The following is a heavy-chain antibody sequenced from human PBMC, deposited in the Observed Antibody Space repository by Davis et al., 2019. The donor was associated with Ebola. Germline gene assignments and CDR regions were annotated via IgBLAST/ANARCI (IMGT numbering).Heavy chain of an antibody. CDR2: ISYDGSNK. D-gene: IGHD5-24*01. CDR1: GFTFSSYG. Sequence: GESLKISCAASGFTFSSYGMHWVRQAPGKGLEWVAVISYDGSNKYYADSVKGRFTISRDNSKNTLYLQMNSLRAEDTAVYYCAKDAAARWLQLPYYYYYGMDVWGQGTTVTVSS. J-gene: IGHJ6*02. V-gene: IGHV3-30*18. CDR3: AKDAAARWLQLPYYYYYGMDV.